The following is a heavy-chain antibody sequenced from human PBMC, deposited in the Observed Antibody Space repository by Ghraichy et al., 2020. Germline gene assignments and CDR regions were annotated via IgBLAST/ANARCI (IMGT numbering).Heavy chain of an antibody. V-gene: IGHV3-21*01. CDR2: ISSSSSYI. D-gene: IGHD5-12*01. J-gene: IGHJ3*02. CDR3: ARDQVVATIRPDAFDI. CDR1: GFTFSSYS. Sequence: GGSLRLSCAASGFTFSSYSMNWVRQAPGKGLEWVSSISSSSSYIYYADSVKGRFTISRDNAKNSLYLQMNSLRAEDTAVYYCARDQVVATIRPDAFDIWGQGTMVTVSS.